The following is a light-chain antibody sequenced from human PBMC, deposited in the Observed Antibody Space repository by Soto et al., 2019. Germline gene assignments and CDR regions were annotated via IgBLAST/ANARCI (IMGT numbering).Light chain of an antibody. CDR3: SSYTSSSTLKV. CDR2: DVS. V-gene: IGLV2-14*01. Sequence: QSALTKPASVSGSPGQSITISCTGTSSDVGTYNSVSWYQQHPGKAPKLMIYDVSNRPSGVSNRFSGSKSGNTASLTISGLQAEDEADYYCSSYTSSSTLKVFGGGTKLTVL. CDR1: SSDVGTYNS. J-gene: IGLJ2*01.